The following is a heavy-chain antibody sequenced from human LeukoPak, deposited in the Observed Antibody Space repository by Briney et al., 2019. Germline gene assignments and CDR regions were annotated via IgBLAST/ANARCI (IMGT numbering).Heavy chain of an antibody. CDR3: ARRSWHDY. CDR1: GYTFTDHY. J-gene: IGHJ4*02. V-gene: IGHV1-2*02. CDR2: INPKSGDT. Sequence: TLNVSCKASGYTFTDHYIHWVRQAPGQGLEWMGWINPKSGDTNYAQNFQGRVTMTRDTSISTAYIELSRLKSDDTAVFYCARRSWHDYWGQGTLVTVSS. D-gene: IGHD6-13*01.